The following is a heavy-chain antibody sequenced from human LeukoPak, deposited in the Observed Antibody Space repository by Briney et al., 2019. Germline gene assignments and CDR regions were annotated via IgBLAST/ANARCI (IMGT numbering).Heavy chain of an antibody. CDR1: GFTFSSYA. CDR3: AKDPNSSSWYSSY. D-gene: IGHD6-13*01. Sequence: GGPLRLSCAASGFTFSSYAMSWVRQAPGKGLEWVSAISGSGGSTYYADSVKGRFTISRDNSKNTLYLQMNSLRAEDTAVYYCAKDPNSSSWYSSYWGQGTLVTVSS. V-gene: IGHV3-23*01. J-gene: IGHJ4*02. CDR2: ISGSGGST.